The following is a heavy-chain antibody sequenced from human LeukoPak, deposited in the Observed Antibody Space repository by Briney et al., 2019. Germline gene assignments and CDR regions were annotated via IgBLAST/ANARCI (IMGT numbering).Heavy chain of an antibody. J-gene: IGHJ3*02. Sequence: GGSLRVSCAASGFTFSSYNMNWVRQAPGKGLEWVSYISSSNSPIYYADSVKGRFTISRDNAKKSLYLQMNSLRAEDTAVYYCAKGSHYLGYCSSTSCYLAPLDAFDIWGQGTMVTVSS. CDR2: ISSSNSPI. D-gene: IGHD2-2*01. CDR1: GFTFSSYN. V-gene: IGHV3-48*04. CDR3: AKGSHYLGYCSSTSCYLAPLDAFDI.